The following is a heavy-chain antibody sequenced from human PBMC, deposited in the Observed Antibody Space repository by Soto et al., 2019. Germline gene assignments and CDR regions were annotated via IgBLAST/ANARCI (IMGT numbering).Heavy chain of an antibody. D-gene: IGHD3-10*01. Sequence: QVQLVQSGAEVKKPGASVKVSCKTSGYTFHSYAVHWVRQAPGQGLEWMGMIYPRSQFINPRDDTATYAQKLQGRLTMTSDTSTSTLFLELSGLRSEDTAVYFCARVWAYDSGSHLDIWGQGTQVTVS. CDR2: IYPRSQFINPRDDTA. J-gene: IGHJ4*02. CDR1: GYTFHSYA. CDR3: ARVWAYDSGSHLDI. V-gene: IGHV1-46*02.